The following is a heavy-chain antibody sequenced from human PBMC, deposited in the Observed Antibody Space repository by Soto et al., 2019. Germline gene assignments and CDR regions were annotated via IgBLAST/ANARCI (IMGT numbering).Heavy chain of an antibody. CDR3: AKKGQGSYYFDC. CDR2: ISGSGGST. Sequence: PRKSLRLSCAASGFTCSRYAMSWFRQAPWKGLKWVSGISGSGGSTYYADSVKGRFTIPRDSSKNTLYLQMNSLGAEETAVYYCAKKGQGSYYFDCWGQGPLVLFSS. V-gene: IGHV3-23*01. CDR1: GFTCSRYA. J-gene: IGHJ4*02.